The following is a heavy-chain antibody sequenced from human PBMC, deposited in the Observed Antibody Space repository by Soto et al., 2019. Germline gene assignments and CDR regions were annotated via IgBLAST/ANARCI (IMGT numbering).Heavy chain of an antibody. CDR3: ASWLQREHAYDI. V-gene: IGHV3-23*01. CDR2: ISGSGDGT. Sequence: PGGSLRLSCVASGFTLSVYAMGWVRLAPGKGLEWVSSISGSGDGTYYADSVKGRFTISRDNSKSTLFLQMNSLRAEDTAVYYCASWLQREHAYDIWGLGTMVTVSS. D-gene: IGHD1-1*01. CDR1: GFTLSVYA. J-gene: IGHJ3*02.